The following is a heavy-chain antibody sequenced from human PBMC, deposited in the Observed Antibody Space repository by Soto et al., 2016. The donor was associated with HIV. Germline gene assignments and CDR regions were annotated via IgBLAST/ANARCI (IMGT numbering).Heavy chain of an antibody. CDR3: IRDFSDSSGFQH. Sequence: EVQLVESGGGLVQPGGSLRLSCAASGFTFSNYWMHWVRQVPGKGLVWVSRISSDGDSTNYADSVKGRFTISRDNAKNTLHLQMNSLRADDTAIYHCIRDFSDSSGFQHWGQGTLVHRLL. V-gene: IGHV3-74*01. J-gene: IGHJ1*01. CDR2: ISSDGDST. CDR1: GFTFSNYW. D-gene: IGHD3-22*01.